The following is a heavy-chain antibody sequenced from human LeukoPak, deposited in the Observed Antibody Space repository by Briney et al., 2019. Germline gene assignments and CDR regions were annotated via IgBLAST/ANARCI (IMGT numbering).Heavy chain of an antibody. Sequence: SETLSLTCNVSGGSISSGYYWGWIRQPPGKGLEWIGSIYHSGSTYYNPSLKSRVTISVDTSKNQFSLKLSSVTAADTAVYYCARTSITMIVVDGAISGLFDYWGQGTLVTVSS. CDR1: GGSISSGYY. CDR2: IYHSGST. J-gene: IGHJ4*02. D-gene: IGHD3-22*01. V-gene: IGHV4-38-2*02. CDR3: ARTSITMIVVDGAISGLFDY.